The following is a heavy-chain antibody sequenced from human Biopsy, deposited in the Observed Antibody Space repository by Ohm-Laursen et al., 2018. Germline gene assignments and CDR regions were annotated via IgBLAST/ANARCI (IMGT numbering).Heavy chain of an antibody. CDR2: ISANGATS. V-gene: IGHV3-23*01. CDR1: GFTHTTFA. J-gene: IGHJ5*02. CDR3: AKGGSITIFGVVINNCFDP. Sequence: SLRLSCTASGFTHTTFAMSWVRQAPGKGPEWVSTISANGATSYYADSVKGRFTISRDNSKNTLYLQMSSVRADDTAIYYCAKGGSITIFGVVINNCFDPWGQGTRVTVSS. D-gene: IGHD3-3*01.